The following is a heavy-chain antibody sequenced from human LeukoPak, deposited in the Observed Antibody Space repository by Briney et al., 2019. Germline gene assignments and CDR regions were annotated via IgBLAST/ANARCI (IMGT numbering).Heavy chain of an antibody. D-gene: IGHD3-3*01. J-gene: IGHJ3*02. CDR1: GFTFSSYA. Sequence: GGSLRLSCAASGFTFSSYAMHWVRQAPGKGLEWVAVISYDGSNEYYADSVKGRFTIPRDNSKNTLYLQMNSLRAEDTALYYCARTFTIFGVIMDAFDIWGQGTMVTVSS. CDR3: ARTFTIFGVIMDAFDI. CDR2: ISYDGSNE. V-gene: IGHV3-30-3*01.